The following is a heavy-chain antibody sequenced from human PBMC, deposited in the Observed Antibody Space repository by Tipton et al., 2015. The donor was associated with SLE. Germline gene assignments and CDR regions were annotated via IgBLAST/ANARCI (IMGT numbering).Heavy chain of an antibody. V-gene: IGHV3-48*03. CDR3: ARTQKGSRWYPNGY. CDR2: ISTSGTTM. CDR1: GFTFSGYE. J-gene: IGHJ4*02. Sequence: SLRLSCAASGFTFSGYEMNWVRQAPGRGLEWVSYISTSGTTMYYAESMKGRFTISRDNAKNSLYLQMNSLRAEDTAFYYCARTQKGSRWYPNGYWGRGSRVTDCS. D-gene: IGHD6-13*01.